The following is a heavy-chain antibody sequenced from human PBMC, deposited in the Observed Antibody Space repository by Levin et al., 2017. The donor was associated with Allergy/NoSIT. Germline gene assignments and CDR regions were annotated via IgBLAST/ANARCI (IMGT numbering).Heavy chain of an antibody. Sequence: GESLKISCAASGFTFSSYEMNWVRQAPGKGLEWVSYISSSGSTIYYADSVKGRFTISRDNAKNSLYLQMNSLRAEDTAVYYCARARGYYGSGSRTYYYYYMDVWGKGTTVTVSS. D-gene: IGHD3-10*01. CDR3: ARARGYYGSGSRTYYYYYMDV. CDR1: GFTFSSYE. V-gene: IGHV3-48*03. J-gene: IGHJ6*03. CDR2: ISSSGSTI.